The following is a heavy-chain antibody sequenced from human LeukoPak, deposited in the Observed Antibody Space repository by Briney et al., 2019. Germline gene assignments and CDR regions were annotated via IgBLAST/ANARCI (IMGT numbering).Heavy chain of an antibody. CDR3: ARDRGYSYGWYFDY. CDR1: GFTFSSYW. J-gene: IGHJ4*02. V-gene: IGHV3-48*01. CDR2: ISSSGSTI. Sequence: PGGPLRLSCAASGFTFSSYWMSWVRQAPGKGLEWVSYISSSGSTIYYADSVKGRFTISRDNAKNSLYLQMNSLRAEDTAVYYCARDRGYSYGWYFDYWGQGTLVTVSS. D-gene: IGHD5-18*01.